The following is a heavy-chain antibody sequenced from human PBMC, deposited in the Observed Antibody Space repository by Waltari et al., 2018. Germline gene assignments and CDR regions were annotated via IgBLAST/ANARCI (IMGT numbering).Heavy chain of an antibody. CDR3: ARDTIYSSTWLPDDY. D-gene: IGHD6-13*01. Sequence: QVQLVESGGGVVQPGRSLRLSCAAFRFTFNTYALHWVRQAPGKGLEWVAFVSSAGTTKDYADSVKGRFTISRDNAQATLYLQRDTLRPEDTAVYYCARDTIYSSTWLPDDYWGQGTLVTVSS. CDR1: RFTFNTYA. J-gene: IGHJ4*02. CDR2: VSSAGTTK. V-gene: IGHV3-30*04.